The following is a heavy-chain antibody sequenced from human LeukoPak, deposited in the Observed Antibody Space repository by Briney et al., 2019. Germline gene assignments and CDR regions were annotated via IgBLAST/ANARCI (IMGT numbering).Heavy chain of an antibody. J-gene: IGHJ4*02. CDR2: IYYSGTT. CDR1: GGSISSYY. D-gene: IGHD3-9*01. CDR3: AKDIEFPGDYDILIGNDY. Sequence: PSETLSLTCTVSGGSISSYYWSWIRQPAGKGLEWIGYIYYSGTTNYNPSLKSRVTISVDTTKSQFSLKLSSVTAADTAVYYCAKDIEFPGDYDILIGNDYWGQGTLVTVSS. V-gene: IGHV4-59*01.